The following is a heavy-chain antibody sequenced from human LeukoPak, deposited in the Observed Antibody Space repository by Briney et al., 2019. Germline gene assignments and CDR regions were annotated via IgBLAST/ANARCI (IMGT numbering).Heavy chain of an antibody. CDR3: ASTGWEYYFDY. V-gene: IGHV3-53*05. Sequence: GGSLRLSCAASGFSVGNNYVTWVRQPPGKGLEWVSVIYTDGSTYYADSVKGRFIISRDSSKNTLYLQMNSLRAEDTAVYYCASTGWEYYFDYWGQGTLVTVSS. CDR1: GFSVGNNY. J-gene: IGHJ4*02. D-gene: IGHD3-9*01. CDR2: IYTDGST.